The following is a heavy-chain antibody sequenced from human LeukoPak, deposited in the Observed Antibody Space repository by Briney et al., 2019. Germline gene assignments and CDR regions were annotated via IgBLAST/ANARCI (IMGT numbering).Heavy chain of an antibody. CDR3: ARAGYYYGMDV. Sequence: SQTLSLTCAVSGGSTSSGGYSWSWIRQPPGKGLEWIGYIYHSGSTYYNPSLKSRVTISVDRSKNQFSLKLSSVTAADTAVYYCARAGYYYGMDVWGQGTTVTVSS. J-gene: IGHJ6*02. V-gene: IGHV4-30-2*01. CDR1: GGSTSSGGYS. CDR2: IYHSGST.